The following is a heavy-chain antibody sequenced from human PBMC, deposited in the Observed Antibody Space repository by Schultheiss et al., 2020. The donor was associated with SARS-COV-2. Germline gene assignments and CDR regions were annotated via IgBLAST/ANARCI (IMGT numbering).Heavy chain of an antibody. CDR2: ISGSGGST. CDR1: GFTVSSNY. Sequence: GGSLRLSCAASGFTVSSNYMSWVRQAPGKGLEWVSAISGSGGSTYYADSVKGRFTISRDNAKNSLYLQMNSLRAEDTAVYYCARGAVAGNYFDYWGQGTLVTVSS. CDR3: ARGAVAGNYFDY. V-gene: IGHV3-21*01. D-gene: IGHD6-19*01. J-gene: IGHJ4*02.